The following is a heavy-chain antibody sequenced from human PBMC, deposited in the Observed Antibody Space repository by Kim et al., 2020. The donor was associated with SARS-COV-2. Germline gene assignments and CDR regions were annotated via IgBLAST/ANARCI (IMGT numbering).Heavy chain of an antibody. D-gene: IGHD3-10*01. CDR1: GFTFSNYG. CDR3: AKDSYVSGTYYIHSYYYSMDV. J-gene: IGHJ6*01. CDR2: ISYDGSNK. V-gene: IGHV3-30*18. Sequence: GGSLRLSCAASGFTFSNYGIHWVRQAPGKGLEWVAVISYDGSNKYYADSVKGRFTMSRDNAKNTLFLQMNSLRADDTALYFCAKDSYVSGTYYIHSYYYSMDVWGQGTTVTVSS.